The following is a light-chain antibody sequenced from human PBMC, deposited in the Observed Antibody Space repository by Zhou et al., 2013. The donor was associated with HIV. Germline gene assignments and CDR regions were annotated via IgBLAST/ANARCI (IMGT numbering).Light chain of an antibody. V-gene: IGKV3-11*01. Sequence: EIVLTQSPATLSLSPGERATLSCRASQSVSSSLAWYQQKPGQAPRILIYDASNRATGIPARFSASGSGTDFTLTISSLEPEDFAVYYCQQRSNWLTFGGGTKVEIK. CDR3: QQRSNWLT. J-gene: IGKJ4*01. CDR1: QSVSSS. CDR2: DAS.